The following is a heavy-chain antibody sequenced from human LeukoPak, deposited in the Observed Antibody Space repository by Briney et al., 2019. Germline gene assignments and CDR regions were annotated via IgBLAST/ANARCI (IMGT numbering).Heavy chain of an antibody. D-gene: IGHD3-3*01. CDR2: ISYDGSNK. CDR1: GFTFSSYG. CDR3: AKGGDPLRFLEWPYVDY. J-gene: IGHJ4*02. Sequence: GGSLRLSCAASGFTFSSYGMPWVRQAPGKGLEWVAVISYDGSNKYYADSVKGRFTISRDNSKNTLYLQMNSLRAEDTAVYYCAKGGDPLRFLEWPYVDYWGQGTLVTVSS. V-gene: IGHV3-30*18.